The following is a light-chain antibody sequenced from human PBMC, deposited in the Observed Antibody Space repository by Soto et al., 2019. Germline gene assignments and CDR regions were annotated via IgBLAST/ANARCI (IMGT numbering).Light chain of an antibody. J-gene: IGLJ2*01. V-gene: IGLV6-57*04. CDR3: QSYDSSTVV. CDR1: SGSIASNY. CDR2: EDN. Sequence: NFMLTQPHSVSESPGKTVTISCTRSSGSIASNYVQWYQQRPGSAPTTVIYEDNQRPSGVPDRFSGSIDSSSNSASLTISGMQTEDEADYYCQSYDSSTVVFGGGTQLTVL.